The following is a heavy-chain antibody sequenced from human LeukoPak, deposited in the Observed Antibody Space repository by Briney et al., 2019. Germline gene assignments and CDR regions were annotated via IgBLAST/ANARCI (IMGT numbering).Heavy chain of an antibody. D-gene: IGHD2-15*01. CDR2: ISAYNGNT. J-gene: IGHJ6*04. Sequence: ASVKVSCKASGYTFTSYGISWVRQAPGQGLEWMGWISAYNGNTNYAQKLQGRVTMTTDTSTSTAYMELRSLRSDDTAVYYCASRYCSGGSCYSYYYYYGMDVWGKGTTVTVSS. CDR3: ASRYCSGGSCYSYYYYYGMDV. CDR1: GYTFTSYG. V-gene: IGHV1-18*04.